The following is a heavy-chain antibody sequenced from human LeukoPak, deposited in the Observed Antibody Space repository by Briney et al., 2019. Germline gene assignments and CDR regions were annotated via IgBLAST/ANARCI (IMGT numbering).Heavy chain of an antibody. J-gene: IGHJ3*02. CDR1: GFTFSSYW. CDR2: IKQDGSEK. Sequence: PGGSLRLSCAASGFTFSSYWMSWVRQAPGKGLEWVANIKQDGSEKYYVDSVKGRFTISRDNAKNSLYLQMNSLRAEDTAVYYCARGLYSGSYRSPDAFDIWGQGTMVTVSS. V-gene: IGHV3-7*04. CDR3: ARGLYSGSYRSPDAFDI. D-gene: IGHD1-26*01.